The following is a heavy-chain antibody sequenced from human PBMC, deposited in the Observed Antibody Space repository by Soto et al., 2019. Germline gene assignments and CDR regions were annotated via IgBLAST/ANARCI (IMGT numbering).Heavy chain of an antibody. Sequence: GGSLRLSCAASGFTFGSYRMHWVRQVPGKGLVWVSRMNSDGSSTNYADSVKGRFTISRDNAKNTLYLQMNSLRAEDTAVYYCARANIETGTLLSYWGQGALVTVSS. J-gene: IGHJ4*02. CDR2: MNSDGSST. D-gene: IGHD1-7*01. CDR1: GFTFGSYR. CDR3: ARANIETGTLLSY. V-gene: IGHV3-74*01.